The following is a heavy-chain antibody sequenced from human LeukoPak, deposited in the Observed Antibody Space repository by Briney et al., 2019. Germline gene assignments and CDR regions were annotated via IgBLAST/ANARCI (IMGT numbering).Heavy chain of an antibody. CDR2: MNPNSGNT. J-gene: IGHJ4*02. V-gene: IGHV1-8*03. CDR3: AKPYGSGSYYYYFDY. CDR1: GYTFTSYD. D-gene: IGHD3-10*01. Sequence: GASVKVSCKASGYTFTSYDIHWVRQATGQGLEWMGWMNPNSGNTGYAQKFQGRVTITRNTSISTAYMELSSLRSEDTAVYYCAKPYGSGSYYYYFDYWGQGTLVTVSS.